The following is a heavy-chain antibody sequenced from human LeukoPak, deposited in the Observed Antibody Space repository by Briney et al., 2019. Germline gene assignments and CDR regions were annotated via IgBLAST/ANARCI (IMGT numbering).Heavy chain of an antibody. CDR2: ISAYNGNT. V-gene: IGHV1-18*04. CDR1: GHTFTSYG. J-gene: IGHJ6*04. CDR3: ARWWLTKYYYYYGMDL. Sequence: ASGNPSCNPSGHTFTSYGISWVRQAPGHGLEWRGWISAYNGNTNYAQKLQGRVTMPTDTYTSTDYMELRSLRSDDPPVYYCARWWLTKYYYYYGMDLWGKGTTVTVSS. D-gene: IGHD2-15*01.